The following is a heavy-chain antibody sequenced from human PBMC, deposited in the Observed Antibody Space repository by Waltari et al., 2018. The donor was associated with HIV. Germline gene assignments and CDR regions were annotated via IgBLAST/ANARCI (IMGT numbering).Heavy chain of an antibody. V-gene: IGHV5-51*01. CDR2: IYPSDSDT. Sequence: EVQLVQSGAEVKKPGESLKISCKGLGYTFGDYWIAWVRQMPGKGLEWVGIIYPSDSDTDYGPSFEGQVTISADNSITTAYLHLKASDTAIYYCARLDEGAAASWGQGTLVTVSS. D-gene: IGHD2-15*01. J-gene: IGHJ5*02. CDR1: GYTFGDYW. CDR3: ARLDEGAAAS.